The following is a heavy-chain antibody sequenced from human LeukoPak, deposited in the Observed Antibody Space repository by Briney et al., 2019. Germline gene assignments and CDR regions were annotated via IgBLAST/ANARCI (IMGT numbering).Heavy chain of an antibody. CDR2: GTT. D-gene: IGHD3-3*01. CDR3: ARNHDRDASDI. J-gene: IGHJ3*02. Sequence: SETLSLTCSVSGGSISGYYWTWIRQPAGKGLEWIGSGTTNYNPSLKSRVTMSVDRSKNQLSLKLRSVTAADTAVYYCARNHDRDASDIWGQGTLVTVSS. CDR1: GGSISGYY. V-gene: IGHV4-4*07.